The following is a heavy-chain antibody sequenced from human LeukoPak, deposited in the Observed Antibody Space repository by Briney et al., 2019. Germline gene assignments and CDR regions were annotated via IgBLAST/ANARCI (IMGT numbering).Heavy chain of an antibody. Sequence: SETLSLTCAIYGGSFSDYYWSWIRQPPGKGLEWIGEINHSGSTNYNPSLKSRVTISVDTSKNQFSLKLSSVTAADTAVYYCARHSQLLLWFGELLDRGFDYWGQGTLVTVSS. D-gene: IGHD3-10*01. V-gene: IGHV4-34*01. CDR1: GGSFSDYY. CDR3: ARHSQLLLWFGELLDRGFDY. J-gene: IGHJ4*02. CDR2: INHSGST.